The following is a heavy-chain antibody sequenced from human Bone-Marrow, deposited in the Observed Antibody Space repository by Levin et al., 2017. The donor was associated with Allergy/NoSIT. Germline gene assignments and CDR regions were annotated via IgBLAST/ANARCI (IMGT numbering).Heavy chain of an antibody. CDR1: GFTFSDYT. V-gene: IGHV3-23*01. CDR3: AKDKGILDAWLDT. CDR2: ILGGGDRT. J-gene: IGHJ5*02. D-gene: IGHD3-10*01. Sequence: GGSLRLSCEASGFTFSDYTMSWVRQLPGKRLEWVASILGGGDRTYYADSVEGRFTISRDNSKNTLFLQMSSLRPEDTALYYCAKDKGILDAWLDTWGQGTLVTVSS.